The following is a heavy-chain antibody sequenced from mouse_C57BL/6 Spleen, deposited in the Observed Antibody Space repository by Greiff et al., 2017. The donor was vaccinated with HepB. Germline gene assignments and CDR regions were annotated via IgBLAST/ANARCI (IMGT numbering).Heavy chain of an antibody. V-gene: IGHV1-69*01. CDR2: IDPSDSYT. J-gene: IGHJ2*01. CDR3: ARRGC. Sequence: QVQLQQPGAELVMPGASVKLSCKASGYTFTSYWMYWVKQRPGQGLEWIGEIDPSDSYTNYHQKFKGKSTLTVDKSSSTAYMQLSSLTSEDSAVYYCARRGCWGQGTTLTVAS. D-gene: IGHD3-2*02. CDR1: GYTFTSYW.